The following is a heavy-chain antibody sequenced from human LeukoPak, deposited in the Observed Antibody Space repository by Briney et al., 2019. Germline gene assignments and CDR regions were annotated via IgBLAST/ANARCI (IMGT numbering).Heavy chain of an antibody. Sequence: PSQTLSLTCTVSGGSISSGGYYWSWIRQPPGKGLEWIGYIYHSGSTYYNPSLKSRVTISVDRSKNQFSLKLSSVTAADTAVYYCAREGYGGNKDYWGQGTLVTVSS. J-gene: IGHJ4*02. CDR3: AREGYGGNKDY. D-gene: IGHD4-23*01. CDR1: GGSISSGGYY. CDR2: IYHSGST. V-gene: IGHV4-30-2*01.